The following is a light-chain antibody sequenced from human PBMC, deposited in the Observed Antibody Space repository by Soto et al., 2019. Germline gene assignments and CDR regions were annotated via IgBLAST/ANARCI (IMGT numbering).Light chain of an antibody. V-gene: IGLV3-21*02. CDR2: DDV. CDR1: NIGSKN. CDR3: CSYGGNNTLI. Sequence: SYELTQPPSVSVAPGQTARITCGGNNIGSKNVHWYQQRPGQAPILVVYDDVARPSGIPERFSGSKSGNTASLTVSGLQSDDEADYFCCSYGGNNTLIFGGGTKLTVL. J-gene: IGLJ2*01.